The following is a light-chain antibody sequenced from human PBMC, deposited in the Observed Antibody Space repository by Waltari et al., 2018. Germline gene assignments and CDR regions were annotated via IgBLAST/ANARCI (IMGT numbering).Light chain of an antibody. CDR3: QQYNIWPWT. J-gene: IGKJ1*01. V-gene: IGKV3-15*01. CDR1: QSASTS. Sequence: ELVMTQSPATLSVSPGERASLSCRASQSASTSLAWYRQTPGQAPRLPIYRASTRAAGIPDRFSGSGSGTEFTLTISSLQSEDSAIYYCQQYNIWPWTFGQGTKVDIK. CDR2: RAS.